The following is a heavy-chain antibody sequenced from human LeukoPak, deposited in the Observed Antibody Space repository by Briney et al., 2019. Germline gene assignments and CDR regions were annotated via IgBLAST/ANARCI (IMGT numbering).Heavy chain of an antibody. CDR3: VRDRVSMAPV. J-gene: IGHJ6*02. Sequence: GGSLRLSCRGLGFPFSGYQINWVGQAPGKGLEWVSYISSTSATTKYSESVKGRFTISRDNAQESLYLQMTSLSAADTAVYYCVRDRVSMAPVWGRGTTVIVSS. CDR1: GFPFSGYQ. V-gene: IGHV3-48*03. CDR2: ISSTSATT. D-gene: IGHD4/OR15-4a*01.